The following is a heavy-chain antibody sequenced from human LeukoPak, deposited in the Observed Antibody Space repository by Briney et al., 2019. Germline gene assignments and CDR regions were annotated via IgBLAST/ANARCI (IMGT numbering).Heavy chain of an antibody. CDR2: IYYSGST. Sequence: SETLSLTCTVSGGSISSYYWSWIRQPPGKGLERIGYIYYSGSTNYNPSLKSRVTISVDTSKNQFSLKLSSVTAADTAVYYCARYYGAAMGEFDYWGQGTLVTVSS. CDR1: GGSISSYY. J-gene: IGHJ4*02. D-gene: IGHD2-2*01. CDR3: ARYYGAAMGEFDY. V-gene: IGHV4-59*08.